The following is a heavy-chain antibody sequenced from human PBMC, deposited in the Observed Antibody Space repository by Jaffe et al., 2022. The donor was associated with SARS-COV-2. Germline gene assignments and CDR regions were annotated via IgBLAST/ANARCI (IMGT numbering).Heavy chain of an antibody. Sequence: QVQLQQWGAGLLKPSETLSLTCAVYGGSFSGYYWSWIRQPPGKGLEWIGEINHSGSTNYNPSLKSRVTISVDTSKNQFSLKLSSVTAADTAVYYCARFLLLWFGDLTSDAFDIWGQGTMVTVSS. J-gene: IGHJ3*02. D-gene: IGHD3-10*01. CDR1: GGSFSGYY. CDR2: INHSGST. V-gene: IGHV4-34*01. CDR3: ARFLLLWFGDLTSDAFDI.